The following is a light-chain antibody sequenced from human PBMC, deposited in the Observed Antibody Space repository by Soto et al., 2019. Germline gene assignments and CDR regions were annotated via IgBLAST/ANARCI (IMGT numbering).Light chain of an antibody. J-gene: IGKJ5*01. V-gene: IGKV3-15*01. CDR1: QGVTTN. CDR2: DIS. CDR3: QQYNNWPFS. Sequence: EIVMTQYPDALSVSPGGRATLTCRAGQGVTTNFAWYQQKSGQSPRLLIYDISTRATGVPARFSGSGSGTEFTLTISGLQSEDFALYFCQQYNNWPFSFGPGTRLEIK.